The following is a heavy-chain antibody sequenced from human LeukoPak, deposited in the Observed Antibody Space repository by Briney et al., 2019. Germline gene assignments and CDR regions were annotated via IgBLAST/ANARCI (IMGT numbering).Heavy chain of an antibody. V-gene: IGHV1-18*01. CDR1: GYTFTSYD. Sequence: ASVKVSCKASGYTFTSYDINWVRQAPGQGLEWMGWISAYNGNTNYAQKLQGRVTMTTDTSTSTAYMELRSLRSDDTAVYYCARRTAVAGLDYWGQGTLVTVSS. J-gene: IGHJ4*02. D-gene: IGHD6-19*01. CDR2: ISAYNGNT. CDR3: ARRTAVAGLDY.